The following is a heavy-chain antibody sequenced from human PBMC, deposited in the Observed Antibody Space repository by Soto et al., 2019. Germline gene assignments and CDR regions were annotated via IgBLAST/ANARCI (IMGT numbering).Heavy chain of an antibody. CDR3: ARRYGYGTFDI. Sequence: PSETLSLTCTVSGGSISSYYWSWIRQPPGKGLEWIGYIYYSGSTKYNPSLKSRVSISVDTSKNQFSLKLSSVTAADTAVYFCARRYGYGTFDIWGQGPMVTVSS. V-gene: IGHV4-59*01. CDR2: IYYSGST. CDR1: GGSISSYY. J-gene: IGHJ3*02. D-gene: IGHD5-18*01.